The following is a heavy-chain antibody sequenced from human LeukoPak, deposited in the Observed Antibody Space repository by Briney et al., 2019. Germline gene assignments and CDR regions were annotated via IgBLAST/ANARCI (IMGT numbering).Heavy chain of an antibody. D-gene: IGHD1/OR15-1a*01. V-gene: IGHV3-53*01. CDR3: ARENKYYYYGMDV. CDR1: GFIVSSNY. CDR2: FYSGGST. Sequence: GGSLRLSCAAFGFIVSSNYMSWVRQTPGKGLEWVSVFYSGGSTYYADSVKGRFTISRDNSKNTLYPQMNSLRAEDTAVYYCARENKYYYYGMDVWGQGTTVTVSS. J-gene: IGHJ6*02.